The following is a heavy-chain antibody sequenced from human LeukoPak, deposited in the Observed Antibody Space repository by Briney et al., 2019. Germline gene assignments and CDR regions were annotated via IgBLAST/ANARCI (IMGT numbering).Heavy chain of an antibody. D-gene: IGHD6-13*01. V-gene: IGHV3-23*01. J-gene: IGHJ4*02. Sequence: GGSLRLSCAASGFTFSIYAMSWVRQAPGKGLEWVSAISGSGGSTYYADSVKGRFTISRDNSKNTLYLQMNSLRAEDTAVYYCAKGPYPGIAAADYWGQGTLVTVSS. CDR3: AKGPYPGIAAADY. CDR1: GFTFSIYA. CDR2: ISGSGGST.